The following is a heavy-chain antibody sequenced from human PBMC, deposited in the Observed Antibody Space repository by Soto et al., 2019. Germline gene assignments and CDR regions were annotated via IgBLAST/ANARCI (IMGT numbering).Heavy chain of an antibody. Sequence: ASVKVSCKASGYTFTSYGISWVRQAPGQGLEWMGWISAYNGNTNYAQKLQGRVTMTTDTSTSTAYMELRSLRSDDTAVYYCARTAVAGTFGYYYYGTDVWGQGTTVTVSS. D-gene: IGHD6-19*01. J-gene: IGHJ6*02. V-gene: IGHV1-18*01. CDR1: GYTFTSYG. CDR3: ARTAVAGTFGYYYYGTDV. CDR2: ISAYNGNT.